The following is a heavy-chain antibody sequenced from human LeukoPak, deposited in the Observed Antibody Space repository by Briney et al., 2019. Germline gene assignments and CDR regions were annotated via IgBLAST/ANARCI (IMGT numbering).Heavy chain of an antibody. CDR3: ARKSSGQWLPYDAFDI. CDR2: IYYSGST. CDR1: GGSISSYY. V-gene: IGHV4-59*01. Sequence: SETLSLTCTVSGGSISSYYWSWIRQPPGKGLEWIGYIYYSGSTNYNPSLKSRVTISVDTSKNQFSRKLSSVTAADTAVYYCARKSSGQWLPYDAFDIWGQGTMVTVSS. D-gene: IGHD6-19*01. J-gene: IGHJ3*02.